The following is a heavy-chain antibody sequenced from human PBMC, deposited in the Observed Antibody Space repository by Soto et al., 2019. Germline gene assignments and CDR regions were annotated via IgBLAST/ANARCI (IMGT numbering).Heavy chain of an antibody. V-gene: IGHV4-31*03. CDR2: IYYSGST. Sequence: SETLSLTCTVSGGSISSGGYYWSWIRQHPGKGLEWIGYIYYSGSTYYNPSLKSRVTISVDTSKNQFSLKLSSVTAADTAVYYCARDPHEHRGAFDIWGQGTMVTVSS. CDR3: ARDPHEHRGAFDI. J-gene: IGHJ3*02. CDR1: GGSISSGGYY.